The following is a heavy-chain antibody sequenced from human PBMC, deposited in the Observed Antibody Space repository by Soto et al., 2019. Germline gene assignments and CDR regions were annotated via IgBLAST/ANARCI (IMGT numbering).Heavy chain of an antibody. D-gene: IGHD3-10*01. V-gene: IGHV3-15*07. J-gene: IGHJ4*02. CDR3: TTDQYYGSGSYYNPPFDY. CDR1: GFTFSNAW. Sequence: PGGSLRLSCAASGFTFSNAWMNWVRQAPGKGLEWVGRIKSKTDGGTTDYAAPVKGRFTISRDDSKNTLYLQMNSLKTEDTAVYYCTTDQYYGSGSYYNPPFDYWGQGTLVTVSS. CDR2: IKSKTDGGTT.